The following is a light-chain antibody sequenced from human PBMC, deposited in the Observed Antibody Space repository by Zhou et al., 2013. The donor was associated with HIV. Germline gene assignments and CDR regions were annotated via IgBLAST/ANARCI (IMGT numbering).Light chain of an antibody. Sequence: DIQMTQSPSTLSASVGDRVTITCRASQSISNWLAWYQQKPGKAPNLLIYKASSLETGVPSRFSGSGSGTEFTLTISSLQPDDFATYYCQQCNSYSRTFGQRDQGGNQT. CDR1: QSISNW. CDR2: KAS. V-gene: IGKV1-5*03. J-gene: IGKJ1*01. CDR3: QQCNSYSRT.